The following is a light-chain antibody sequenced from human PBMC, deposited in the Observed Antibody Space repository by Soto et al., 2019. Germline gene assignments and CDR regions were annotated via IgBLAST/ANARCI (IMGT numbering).Light chain of an antibody. CDR1: QSLDNC. CDR2: GAS. Sequence: DIQMTQSPSTLSASIGDRVTITCRASQSLDNCLAWYQQKAGKAPKLLIYGASILQSGVPSGFSGSGFGTDFTLTISSLRAEDFAIYFCQQTKSYPSTFGGGTKVDIK. J-gene: IGKJ4*01. CDR3: QQTKSYPST. V-gene: IGKV1-5*01.